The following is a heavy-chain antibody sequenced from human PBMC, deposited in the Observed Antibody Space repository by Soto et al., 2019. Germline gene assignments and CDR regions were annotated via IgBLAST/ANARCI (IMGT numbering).Heavy chain of an antibody. D-gene: IGHD1-1*01. Sequence: QVQLVESGGGVVQPGRSLRLSCAASGFTFSSYAMHWVRQAPGKGLEWVAVISYDGSNKYYADSVKGRFTISRDNSKSTLYLQMNSLRAEDTAVYYCARVEEYYYYYGMDVWGQGTTVTVSS. CDR2: ISYDGSNK. J-gene: IGHJ6*02. V-gene: IGHV3-30-3*01. CDR1: GFTFSSYA. CDR3: ARVEEYYYYYGMDV.